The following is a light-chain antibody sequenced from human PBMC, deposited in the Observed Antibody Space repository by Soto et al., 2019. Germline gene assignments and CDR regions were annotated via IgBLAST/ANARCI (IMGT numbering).Light chain of an antibody. J-gene: IGLJ3*02. CDR2: GNN. V-gene: IGLV1-40*01. CDR3: HPYDMRLSGSV. Sequence: QSVLTQSPSVSGAPGQRVTISCTGNNSNIGGGYDVHWYQQLPGTAPKLLIFGNNNRPSGVPDRFSGSKSYASASLAITGLQSEDEADYYCHPYDMRLSGSVFGGGTKLTVL. CDR1: NSNIGGGYD.